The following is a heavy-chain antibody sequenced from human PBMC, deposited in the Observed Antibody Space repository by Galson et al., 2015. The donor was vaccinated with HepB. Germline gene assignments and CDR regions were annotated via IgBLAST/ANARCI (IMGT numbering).Heavy chain of an antibody. CDR1: GFTFSDYY. V-gene: IGHV3-11*06. CDR3: ASWTVDTAIGRFDY. J-gene: IGHJ4*02. Sequence: SLRLSCAASGFTFSDYYMSWLRQAPGKGLDWVSYISISGSYTNYADSVKGRFTISRDNAKNSLFLQMNSLRAEDTAVYYCASWTVDTAIGRFDYWGQGTLVTVSS. D-gene: IGHD5-18*01. CDR2: ISISGSYT.